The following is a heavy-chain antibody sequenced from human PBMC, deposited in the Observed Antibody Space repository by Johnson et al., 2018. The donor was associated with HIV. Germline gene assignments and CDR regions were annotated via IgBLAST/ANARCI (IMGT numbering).Heavy chain of an antibody. CDR2: IWYDGSNK. Sequence: QVYLVESGGGVVQPGGSLRLSCAASGFTFSSYGMHWVRQAPGKGLEWVAVIWYDGSNKYYADSVKGRFTISRDNSKNTLYLQMNSLRAEDTAVYYCAKEKNGYHWTFDIWGQGTMVTVSS. CDR1: GFTFSSYG. V-gene: IGHV3-30*02. J-gene: IGHJ3*02. CDR3: AKEKNGYHWTFDI. D-gene: IGHD5-24*01.